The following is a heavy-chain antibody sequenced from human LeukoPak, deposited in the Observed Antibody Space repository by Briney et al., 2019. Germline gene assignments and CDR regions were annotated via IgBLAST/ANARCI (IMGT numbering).Heavy chain of an antibody. J-gene: IGHJ4*02. CDR3: ARDYWWNYDY. V-gene: IGHV3-30*03. CDR1: GFTFSSYG. Sequence: GGSLRLSCAASGFTFSSYGMRWVRQAPGKGLEWVAVISKDGSDKYYPGSVRGRFTISRGNSKNTIYLQMDSLRAEDTAIYYCARDYWWNYDYWGQGTLVTVSS. CDR2: ISKDGSDK. D-gene: IGHD1-7*01.